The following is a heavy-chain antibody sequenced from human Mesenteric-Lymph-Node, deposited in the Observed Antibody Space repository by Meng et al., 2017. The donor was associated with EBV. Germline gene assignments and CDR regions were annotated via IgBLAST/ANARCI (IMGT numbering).Heavy chain of an antibody. D-gene: IGHD6-19*01. Sequence: QITLTESGSTLVNATXTLTLTCTFSGFSLSTSGVGVGWVRQTPGKALEWLGLIYWDDDKRYRPSLNTRLTITKDTSKNQVVLTMTTMDPVDTGTYYCAYTHRCGTGWSFDYWGQGTLVTVSS. CDR2: IYWDDDK. CDR3: AYTHRCGTGWSFDY. V-gene: IGHV2-5*02. CDR1: GFSLSTSGVG. J-gene: IGHJ4*02.